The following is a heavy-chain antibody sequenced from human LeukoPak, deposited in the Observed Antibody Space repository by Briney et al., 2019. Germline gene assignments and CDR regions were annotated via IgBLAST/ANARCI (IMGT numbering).Heavy chain of an antibody. J-gene: IGHJ4*02. CDR1: GYTLTELS. D-gene: IGHD6-19*01. V-gene: IGHV1-24*01. CDR2: FDPEDGET. Sequence: ASVKVSCKVSGYTLTELSMHWVRQAHGKGLEWMGGFDPEDGETIYAQKFQGRVTMTEDTSTDTAYMELSSLRSEDTAVYYCATTEAYGWTTLLYYFDYWGQGTLVTVSS. CDR3: ATTEAYGWTTLLYYFDY.